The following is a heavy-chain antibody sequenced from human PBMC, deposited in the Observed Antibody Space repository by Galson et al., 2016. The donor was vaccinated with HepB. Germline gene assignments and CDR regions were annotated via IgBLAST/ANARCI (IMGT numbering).Heavy chain of an antibody. CDR1: GGSFSAHY. CDR3: ARVRITERVVVPTGYNALAV. J-gene: IGHJ3*01. CDR2: VSHNGYT. V-gene: IGHV4-34*01. D-gene: IGHD1-20*01. Sequence: SETLSLTCAVSGGSFSAHYWNWIRQPPGKGLEWIGEVSHNGYTNYNPSLKSRVTMSADASTNQVSLNLTSVTATDTALYYCARVRITERVVVPTGYNALAVWGPGTMVTVSS.